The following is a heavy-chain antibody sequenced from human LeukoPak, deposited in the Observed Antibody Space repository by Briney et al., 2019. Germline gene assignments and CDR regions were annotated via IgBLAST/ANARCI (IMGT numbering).Heavy chain of an antibody. Sequence: PSETLSLTCTVSGGSISSYYWTWIRQPAGKGLEWIGRISSSGSTNYNPSLKSRVTISVDTSKNQFSLKLSSVTAADTAVYFCARGPYSYDSSGAFDIWGQGTMVTVSS. J-gene: IGHJ3*02. D-gene: IGHD3-22*01. V-gene: IGHV4-4*07. CDR3: ARGPYSYDSSGAFDI. CDR1: GGSISSYY. CDR2: ISSSGST.